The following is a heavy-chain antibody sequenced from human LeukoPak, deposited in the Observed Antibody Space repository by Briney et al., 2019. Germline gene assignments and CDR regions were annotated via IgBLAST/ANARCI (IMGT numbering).Heavy chain of an antibody. CDR2: INPNSGGT. CDR3: AREKSISGAYCSTTSCPGFDV. Sequence: ASVKVSCKASGYTFTGYHMYWVRQAPGQGLEWMGWINPNSGGTNYAQKFQGRVTMTRDTSISTAYMELSRLRFDDTAVYYCAREKSISGAYCSTTSCPGFDVWGQGTMVTVSS. V-gene: IGHV1-2*02. J-gene: IGHJ3*01. CDR1: GYTFTGYH. D-gene: IGHD2-2*01.